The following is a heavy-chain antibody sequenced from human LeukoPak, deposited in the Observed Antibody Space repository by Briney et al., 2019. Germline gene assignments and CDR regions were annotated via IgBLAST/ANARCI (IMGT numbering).Heavy chain of an antibody. V-gene: IGHV3-23*01. CDR1: GFALNNYA. CDR3: AKDRGIAAAGLFDY. D-gene: IGHD6-13*01. Sequence: GGSLRLSCAGSGFALNNYAMSWVRQAPGKGLEWVSLISSGGTTYYADSVKGRFTISRDDSKNTLYLQMNSLTAEDTAVYYCAKDRGIAAAGLFDYWGQGTLVTVSS. J-gene: IGHJ4*02. CDR2: ISSGGTT.